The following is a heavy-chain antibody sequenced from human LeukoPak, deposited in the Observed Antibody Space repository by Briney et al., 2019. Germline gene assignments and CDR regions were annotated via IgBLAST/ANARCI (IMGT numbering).Heavy chain of an antibody. V-gene: IGHV3-23*01. J-gene: IGHJ3*02. CDR2: ISGSGGST. Sequence: PGGSLRLSCAASGFTFSSYAMSWVRQAPGKGLEWVSAISGSGGSTYYADSVKGRFTISRDNSKNTLYLQMNSLRAEDTAVYYCAKVPVRDYNDSSGYRRGDDAFDIWGQGTMVTVSS. D-gene: IGHD3-22*01. CDR1: GFTFSSYA. CDR3: AKVPVRDYNDSSGYRRGDDAFDI.